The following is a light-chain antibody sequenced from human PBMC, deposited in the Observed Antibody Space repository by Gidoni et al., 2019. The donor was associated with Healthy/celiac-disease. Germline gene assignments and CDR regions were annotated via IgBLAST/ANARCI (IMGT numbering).Light chain of an antibody. CDR3: QAWDSSHPHVV. CDR2: QDS. V-gene: IGLV3-1*01. Sequence: SYELTQPPSVSVSPGQTASITCSGDKLGDKYACWYQQKPGQSPALVIYQDSKRPSGIPERFSGSNSGNTATLTISGTQAMDEADYYCQAWDSSHPHVVFGGGTKLTVL. CDR1: KLGDKY. J-gene: IGLJ2*01.